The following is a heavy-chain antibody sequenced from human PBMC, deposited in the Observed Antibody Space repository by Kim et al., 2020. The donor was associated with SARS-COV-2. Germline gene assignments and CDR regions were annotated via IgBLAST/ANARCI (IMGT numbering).Heavy chain of an antibody. CDR2: IYYTGTT. CDR3: ARRDRAASSGGLDS. D-gene: IGHD6-13*01. CDR1: GASISSHY. J-gene: IGHJ4*02. Sequence: SETLSLTCAVSGASISSHYWTWIRQPPGKGLEWIGYIYYTGTTYYNPSLNSRVSISIDTSKTSFSLKLSSVTAADTAVYYCARRDRAASSGGLDSWGQGILVTVSS. V-gene: IGHV4-59*08.